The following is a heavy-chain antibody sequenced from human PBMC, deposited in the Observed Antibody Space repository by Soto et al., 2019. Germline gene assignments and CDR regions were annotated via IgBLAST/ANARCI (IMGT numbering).Heavy chain of an antibody. V-gene: IGHV4-30-4*01. CDR2: IYYSGSA. J-gene: IGHJ5*02. Sequence: QVQLQESGPGLVKPSETLSLTCTVSGGSISTSDYYWSWIRQPPGKGLEWIGYIYYSGSAYYNPSLKSRVTISLDTSNNQFSLELSSVTAADTAVYYCASEGAYMEMGSGCTWGQGTLVTVSS. D-gene: IGHD3-10*01. CDR1: GGSISTSDYY. CDR3: ASEGAYMEMGSGCT.